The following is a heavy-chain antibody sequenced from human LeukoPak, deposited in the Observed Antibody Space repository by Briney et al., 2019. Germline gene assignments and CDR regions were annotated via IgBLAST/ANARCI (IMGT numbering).Heavy chain of an antibody. J-gene: IGHJ6*02. CDR3: VRGAYYFYGMDV. Sequence: PGGSLRLSCAASGFTFSSYWMHWVRQAQGKGLVWVAQINGDGSDTSYADSMKGRFTISRDNAKNTLYLHINSLRAEDTAVFYCVRGAYYFYGMDVWGQGTTVTVSS. CDR2: INGDGSDT. D-gene: IGHD3-16*01. CDR1: GFTFSSYW. V-gene: IGHV3-74*01.